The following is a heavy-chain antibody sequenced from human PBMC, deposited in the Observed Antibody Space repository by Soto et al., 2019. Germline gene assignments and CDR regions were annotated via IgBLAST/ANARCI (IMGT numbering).Heavy chain of an antibody. V-gene: IGHV2-26*01. D-gene: IGHD3-9*01. J-gene: IGHJ4*02. CDR2: IFSNDEK. CDR1: GFSLSNARMG. CDR3: ARIPSYYDILTGYSPEYYFDY. Sequence: QITLKESGPVLVKPTETLTLTCTVSGFSLSNARMGVIWIRQPPGKALEWLAHIFSNDEKSYSTSLKSRLTISKDTSKSQVVLTMTNMDPVDTATYYCARIPSYYDILTGYSPEYYFDYWGQGTLVTVSS.